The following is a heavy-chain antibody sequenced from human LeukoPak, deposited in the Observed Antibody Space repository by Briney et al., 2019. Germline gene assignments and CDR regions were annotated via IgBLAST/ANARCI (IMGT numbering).Heavy chain of an antibody. Sequence: PSETLSLTCTVSGGSISSYYWRWIRQPPGKGLEWIGYIYYNGIIYYNPSLNSRVTISVDTSKNQFSLKLSSVTAADTAVYYCARRYYDTLTGQGFIDYWGQGALVTVSS. J-gene: IGHJ4*02. CDR3: ARRYYDTLTGQGFIDY. CDR1: GGSISSYY. D-gene: IGHD3-9*01. CDR2: IYYNGII. V-gene: IGHV4-59*08.